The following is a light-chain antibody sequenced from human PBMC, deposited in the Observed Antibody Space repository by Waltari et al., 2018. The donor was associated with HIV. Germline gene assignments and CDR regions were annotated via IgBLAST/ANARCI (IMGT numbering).Light chain of an antibody. J-gene: IGLJ2*01. Sequence: QSVLTQPPSVSAAPGQTVTISCSGSSSTLANDYVSWYQPVPGAAPKLRIYDKNKRPSGIPARFSGAKSGTSATLDITGLQTGDEADYYCGTWDPRLSVGVFGGGTKLTVL. CDR2: DKN. V-gene: IGLV1-51*01. CDR3: GTWDPRLSVGV. CDR1: SSTLANDY.